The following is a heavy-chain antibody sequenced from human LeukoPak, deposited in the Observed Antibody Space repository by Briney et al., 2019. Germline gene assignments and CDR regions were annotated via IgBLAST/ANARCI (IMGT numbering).Heavy chain of an antibody. CDR1: GFTFSSYA. D-gene: IGHD3-10*01. CDR3: ALNSGYGSGIYYTVPIDY. V-gene: IGHV3-23*01. J-gene: IGHJ4*02. CDR2: LTGSGDST. Sequence: GGSLRLSCAASGFTFSSYAMTWVRQAPGRGLEWISALTGSGDSTYYANSVKGLFTISRDNSKSTLYLQMNSLRAEDTAVYYCALNSGYGSGIYYTVPIDYWGQGTLVTVSS.